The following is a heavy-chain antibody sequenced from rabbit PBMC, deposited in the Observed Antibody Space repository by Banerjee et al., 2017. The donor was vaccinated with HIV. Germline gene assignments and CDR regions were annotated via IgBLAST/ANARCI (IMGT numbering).Heavy chain of an antibody. CDR2: INTSSGNT. CDR3: ARDLASVISWNFDL. J-gene: IGHJ4*01. Sequence: QQQLEESGGGLVKPEGSLTLSCTASGFSFNNKYVMCWVRQAPGKGLEWIACINTSSGNTVYATWAKGRFTTSRTSSTTVALQMTSLTAADTATYFCARDLASVISWNFDLWGPGTLVTVS. V-gene: IGHV1S45*01. D-gene: IGHD1-1*01. CDR1: GFSFNNKYV.